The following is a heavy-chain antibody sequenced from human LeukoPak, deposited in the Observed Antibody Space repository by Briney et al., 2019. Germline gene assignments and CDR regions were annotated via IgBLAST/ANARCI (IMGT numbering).Heavy chain of an antibody. D-gene: IGHD3-22*01. CDR1: GFTFSSYA. J-gene: IGHJ4*02. CDR2: ISSNGGST. Sequence: GGSLRLSCSASGFTFSSYAMHWVRQAPGKGLEYVSAISSNGGSTYYADSVKGRFTISRDNSKNTLYLQMSSLRAEDTAVYYCAREVGNYYDSSGYPGLFDYWGQGTLVTVSS. CDR3: AREVGNYYDSSGYPGLFDY. V-gene: IGHV3-64D*06.